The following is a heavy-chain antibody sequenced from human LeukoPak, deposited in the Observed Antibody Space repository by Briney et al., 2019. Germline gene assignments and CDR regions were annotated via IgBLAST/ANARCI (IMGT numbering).Heavy chain of an antibody. D-gene: IGHD7-27*01. CDR1: GFTFSSYG. J-gene: IGHJ6*03. Sequence: GGSLRLSCAASGFTFSSYGMHWVRQAPGKGLEWVAFIRYDGSNKYYADSVKGRFTISRDNSKNTLYLQMNSLRAEDTAVYYCARSALGKDDYYYYYYMDVWGKGTTVTVSS. CDR2: IRYDGSNK. CDR3: ARSALGKDDYYYYYYMDV. V-gene: IGHV3-30*02.